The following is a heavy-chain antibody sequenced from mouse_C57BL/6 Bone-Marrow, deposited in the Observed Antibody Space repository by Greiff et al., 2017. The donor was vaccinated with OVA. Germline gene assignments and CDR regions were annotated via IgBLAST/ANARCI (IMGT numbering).Heavy chain of an antibody. D-gene: IGHD2-4*01. J-gene: IGHJ2*01. Sequence: EVQRVESGGGLVKPGGSLKLSCAASGFTFGDYGMHWVRQAPEKGLEWVAYISSGSSTIYYADTVKGRFTISRDNAKNTLFLQMTSLRSEDTAMYYCARKDYDLDYWGQGTTLTVSS. V-gene: IGHV5-17*01. CDR3: ARKDYDLDY. CDR1: GFTFGDYG. CDR2: ISSGSSTI.